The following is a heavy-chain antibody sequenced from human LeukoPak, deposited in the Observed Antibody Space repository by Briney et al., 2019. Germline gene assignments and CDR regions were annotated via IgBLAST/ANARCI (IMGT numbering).Heavy chain of an antibody. J-gene: IGHJ4*02. Sequence: PSQTQSLTCTVSGGSISSDNYYGNWIRQPAGKGLEWMGRIYTSGSTNYNPSLKTRVTISIDTSKNQFSLKLTSVTAADTAVYYCLLRRDDYTHFDYWGQGTLVTVSS. D-gene: IGHD5-24*01. CDR2: IYTSGST. V-gene: IGHV4-61*02. CDR1: GGSISSDNYY. CDR3: LLRRDDYTHFDY.